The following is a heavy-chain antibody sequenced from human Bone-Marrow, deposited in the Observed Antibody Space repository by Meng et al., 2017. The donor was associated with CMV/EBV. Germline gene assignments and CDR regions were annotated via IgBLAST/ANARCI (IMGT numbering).Heavy chain of an antibody. J-gene: IGHJ6*02. V-gene: IGHV1-8*01. D-gene: IGHD2-2*02. CDR1: GYTFTSYD. CDR2: MNPNSGNT. CDR3: ARINPLDIVVVPAAIEGYYYYYGMDV. Sequence: ASVKVSCKASGYTFTSYDINWVRQATGQGLEWMGWMNPNSGNTGYAQKFQGRVTMTRNTSISTAYMELSSLRSEDTAVYYCARINPLDIVVVPAAIEGYYYYYGMDVWGQGTTVTVSS.